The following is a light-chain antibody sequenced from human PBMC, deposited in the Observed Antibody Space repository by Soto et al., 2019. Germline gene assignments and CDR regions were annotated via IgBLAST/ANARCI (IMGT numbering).Light chain of an antibody. Sequence: EIVLTQSPGTLSLSPGERATLSCRASQSVISSYVAWYQQKPGQAPRLLIYGASSRATGIPDRFNGSGSGADFTLTISRLGPVDFAVYYCQQYASSPLYTFGQGTKLEIK. CDR3: QQYASSPLYT. J-gene: IGKJ2*01. V-gene: IGKV3-20*01. CDR1: QSVISSY. CDR2: GAS.